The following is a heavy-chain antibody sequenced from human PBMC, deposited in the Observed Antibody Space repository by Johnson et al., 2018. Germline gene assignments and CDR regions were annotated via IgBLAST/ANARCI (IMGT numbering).Heavy chain of an antibody. Sequence: QVQLQQWGAGLLKPSETLSLSCAVYGGSLSGYYWSWIRQPPGKGLEWIGEIKHRGSTNYNSSLKSRVTITIDPSKNQFPLKVSTVTAADTGGYSCSGGGTDQHWSQGTLVTVSS. CDR1: GGSLSGYY. CDR2: IKHRGST. J-gene: IGHJ1*01. D-gene: IGHD1-1*01. V-gene: IGHV4-34*01. CDR3: SGGGTDQH.